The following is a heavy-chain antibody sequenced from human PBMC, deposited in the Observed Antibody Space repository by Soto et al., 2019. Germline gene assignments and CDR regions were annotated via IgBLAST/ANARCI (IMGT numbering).Heavy chain of an antibody. CDR3: ARAGDSSIAARRGYYYGMDV. J-gene: IGHJ6*02. D-gene: IGHD6-6*01. Sequence: PSETLSLTCTVSGGSISSYYWSWIRQPAGKGLEWIGRIYTSGSTNYNPPLKSRVTMSVDTSKNQFSLKLSSVTAADTAVYYCARAGDSSIAARRGYYYGMDVWGQGTTVTVSS. V-gene: IGHV4-4*07. CDR2: IYTSGST. CDR1: GGSISSYY.